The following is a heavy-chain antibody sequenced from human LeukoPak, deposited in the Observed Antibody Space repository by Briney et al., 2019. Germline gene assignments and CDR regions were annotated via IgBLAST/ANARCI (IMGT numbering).Heavy chain of an antibody. D-gene: IGHD2-21*02. CDR2: IYYTGIT. CDR1: GGSFNSGSYY. J-gene: IGHJ4*02. Sequence: SETLSLTCAVSGGSFNSGSYYWSWLRQHPGTGLEWVGYIYYTGITNYNPSLKRRVTISVDTSKNQFSLNLNSVTAADTAVYYCATSQCGSDCYLAGDYWGQGTLVTVSS. CDR3: ATSQCGSDCYLAGDY. V-gene: IGHV4-61*01.